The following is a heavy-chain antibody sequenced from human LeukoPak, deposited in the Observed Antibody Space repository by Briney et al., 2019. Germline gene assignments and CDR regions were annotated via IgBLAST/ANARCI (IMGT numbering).Heavy chain of an antibody. CDR2: INQDGSAK. CDR1: GFTFSSYW. CDR3: ARVDIVVVVAAVFDY. Sequence: GGSLRLSCAASGFTFSSYWMSWVRQAPGKGLEWVANINQDGSAKYYVDSVKGGFTISRDNAKNSLYLQMNSLRAEDTAVYYCARVDIVVVVAAVFDYWGQGTLVTVSS. J-gene: IGHJ4*02. D-gene: IGHD2-15*01. V-gene: IGHV3-7*01.